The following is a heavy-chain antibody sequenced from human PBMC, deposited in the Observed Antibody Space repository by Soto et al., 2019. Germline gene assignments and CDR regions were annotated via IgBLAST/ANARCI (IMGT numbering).Heavy chain of an antibody. V-gene: IGHV4-59*08. CDR1: GGSISNYY. D-gene: IGHD2-15*01. J-gene: IGHJ6*02. CDR3: ASRHCSGGSCFYGMDV. CDR2: FYYNGDT. Sequence: SSETLSLTCTVSGGSISNYYWSWIRQPPGKGLEWIGYFYYNGDTNYNPSLKSRVTISVDTSKNQISLNLSSVTAADTAVYYCASRHCSGGSCFYGMDVWGQGTTVTVSS.